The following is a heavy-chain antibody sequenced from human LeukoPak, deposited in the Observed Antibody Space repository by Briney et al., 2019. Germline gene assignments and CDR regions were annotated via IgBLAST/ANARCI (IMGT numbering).Heavy chain of an antibody. CDR2: ISWNSGSI. Sequence: GGSLRLSCAASGFTFDDYAMHWVRQAPGKGLEWVSGISWNSGSIGYADSVKGRFTISRDNAKNSLYLQMNSLRAEDTAVYYCARLHQYYYGSGSYCDYWGQGTLVTVSS. V-gene: IGHV3-9*01. CDR3: ARLHQYYYGSGSYCDY. D-gene: IGHD3-10*01. CDR1: GFTFDDYA. J-gene: IGHJ4*02.